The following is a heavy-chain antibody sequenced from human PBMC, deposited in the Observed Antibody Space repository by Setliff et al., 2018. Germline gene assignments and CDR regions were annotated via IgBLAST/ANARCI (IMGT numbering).Heavy chain of an antibody. V-gene: IGHV1-2*02. CDR3: ARDPLGLEDIALFDY. D-gene: IGHD3-16*01. CDR2: INLNTGNI. CDR1: GFSFTDYL. Sequence: AASVKVSCKASGFSFTDYLMNWMRQAPEQGLEWMGRINLNTGNIFYAQEFQGRVTLTRDTSTSTAYMELTGLRYDDTAIYYCARDPLGLEDIALFDYWGQGTLVTVSS. J-gene: IGHJ4*02.